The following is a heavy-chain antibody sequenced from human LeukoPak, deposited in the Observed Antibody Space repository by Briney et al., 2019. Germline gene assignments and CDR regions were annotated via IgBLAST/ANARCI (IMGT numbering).Heavy chain of an antibody. J-gene: IGHJ6*02. CDR2: IYYSGST. CDR3: AGGPYCSGGTCSFYFYGLAV. V-gene: IGHV4-59*12. Sequence: SETLSLTCTVSGGSISSYYWSWIRQPPGKGLEWIGYIYYSGSTNYNPSLKSRVTISVDTSKNQSSLKLTSVTAADTAIYYCAGGPYCSGGTCSFYFYGLAVWGPGTAVTVSS. CDR1: GGSISSYY. D-gene: IGHD2-15*01.